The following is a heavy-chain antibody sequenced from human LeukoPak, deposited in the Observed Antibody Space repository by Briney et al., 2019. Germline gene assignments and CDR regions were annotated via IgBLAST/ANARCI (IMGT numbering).Heavy chain of an antibody. CDR3: ARFGSVTIFGVVKYYYYYMDV. CDR1: GYTLTELS. V-gene: IGHV1-24*01. D-gene: IGHD3-3*01. Sequence: ASVKVSCKVSGYTLTELSMHWVRRAPGKGLEWMGGFDPEDGETIYAQKFQGRVTMTEDTSTDTAYMELSSLRSEDTAVYYCARFGSVTIFGVVKYYYYYMDVWGKGTTVTVSS. CDR2: FDPEDGET. J-gene: IGHJ6*03.